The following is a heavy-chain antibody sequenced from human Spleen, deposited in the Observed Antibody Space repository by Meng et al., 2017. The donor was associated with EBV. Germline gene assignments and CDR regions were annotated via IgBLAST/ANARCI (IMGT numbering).Heavy chain of an antibody. CDR2: INTSGGTR. J-gene: IGHJ4*02. Sequence: QGHLVQSGAEGRKPGASVRVSCKTSGYTFTRYGISWVRQAPGEGLEWMGLINTSGGTRNYAQRFQGRVTMTRDTPTSTVYMELTGLTSEDTAMYFCAREGEDAQYYFDYWGQGTLVTVSS. CDR1: GYTFTRYG. CDR3: AREGEDAQYYFDY. D-gene: IGHD2-2*01. V-gene: IGHV1-46*01.